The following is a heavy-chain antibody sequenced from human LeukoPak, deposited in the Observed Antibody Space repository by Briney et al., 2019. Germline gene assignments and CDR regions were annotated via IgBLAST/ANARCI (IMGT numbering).Heavy chain of an antibody. J-gene: IGHJ5*02. Sequence: SKTLSLTCAVAGGSISSGGYSWSWIRQPPGKGLEWIGYIYHSGSTYYNPSLKSRVTISVDTSKNQFSLKLSSVTAADTAVYYCARTYYYGSGSYYSNSNWFDPWGQGTLVTVSS. CDR2: IYHSGST. V-gene: IGHV4-30-2*05. D-gene: IGHD3-10*01. CDR1: GGSISSGGYS. CDR3: ARTYYYGSGSYYSNSNWFDP.